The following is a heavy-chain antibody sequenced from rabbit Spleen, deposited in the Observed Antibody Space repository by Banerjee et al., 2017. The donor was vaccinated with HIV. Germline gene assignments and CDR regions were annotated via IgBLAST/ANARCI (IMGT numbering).Heavy chain of an antibody. V-gene: IGHV1S40*01. J-gene: IGHJ4*01. CDR3: ARRNIGNYGNYAGAFNL. CDR1: GFSFSSAYY. Sequence: QSLEESGGDLVKPGASLTLTCTASGFSFSSAYYMCWVRQAPGKGLEWVACIYVGSSGGTYYASWAKGRFTISKTSSTTVTLQMTSLTAADTATYFCARRNIGNYGNYAGAFNLWGQGTLVTVS. CDR2: IYVGSSGGT. D-gene: IGHD4-2*01.